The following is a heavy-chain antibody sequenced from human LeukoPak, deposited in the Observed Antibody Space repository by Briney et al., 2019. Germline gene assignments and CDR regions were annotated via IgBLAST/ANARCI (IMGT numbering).Heavy chain of an antibody. CDR2: INPNSGGT. V-gene: IGHV1-2*02. Sequence: ASVKVSCKASGYTFTGYYMHWVRQAPGQGLEWMGWINPNSGGTNYAQKFQGRVTMTRDTSISTAYMELRSLRSDDTAVYYCARDSPYSSGFWDYWGQGTLVTVSS. D-gene: IGHD6-19*01. J-gene: IGHJ4*02. CDR3: ARDSPYSSGFWDY. CDR1: GYTFTGYY.